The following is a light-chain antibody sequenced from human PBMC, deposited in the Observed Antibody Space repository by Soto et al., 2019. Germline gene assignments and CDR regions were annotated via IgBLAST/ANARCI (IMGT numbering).Light chain of an antibody. Sequence: EIVLTQSPGTLSLSPGERATPSCRASQTVRSSSLAWYQQKPGQAPRLLIFGASTRAAGFPDRFSGSGSGTDFTLTISRLEPEDFAVYYCQQYGSSPRTFGQGTKVDI. J-gene: IGKJ1*01. V-gene: IGKV3-20*01. CDR1: QTVRSSS. CDR2: GAS. CDR3: QQYGSSPRT.